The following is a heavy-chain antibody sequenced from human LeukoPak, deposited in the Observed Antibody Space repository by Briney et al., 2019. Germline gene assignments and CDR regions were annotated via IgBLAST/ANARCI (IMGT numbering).Heavy chain of an antibody. J-gene: IGHJ2*01. CDR2: IIPIFGTA. D-gene: IGHD3-22*01. V-gene: IGHV1-69*05. CDR3: ARDLYYYDNWYFDL. Sequence: ASVKVSCKASGGTFSSYAISWVRQAPGQGLEWMGGIIPIFGTANYAQKLQGRVTMTTDTSTSTAYMELRSLRSDDTAVYYCARDLYYYDNWYFDLWGRGTLVTVSS. CDR1: GGTFSSYA.